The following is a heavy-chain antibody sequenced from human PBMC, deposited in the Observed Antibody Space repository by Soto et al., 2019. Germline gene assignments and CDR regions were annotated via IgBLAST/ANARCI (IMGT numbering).Heavy chain of an antibody. V-gene: IGHV1-69*01. CDR2: IVPMLGTP. CDR1: GGTFDNFI. CDR3: ASNGTYSSYRSQYSGMDV. J-gene: IGHJ6*02. D-gene: IGHD1-26*01. Sequence: QVQLVQSGAEVKEPGSSVRVSCKASGGTFDNFIMNWVRQTPGRGLEWMGGIVPMLGTPTYAEKFKGRVTISASGSTSTMYLEGTSLRAEDTAIYYCASNGTYSSYRSQYSGMDVWGQGTTVTVSS.